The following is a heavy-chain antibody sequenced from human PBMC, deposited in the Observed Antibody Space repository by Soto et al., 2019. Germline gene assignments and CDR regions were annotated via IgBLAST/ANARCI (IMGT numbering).Heavy chain of an antibody. V-gene: IGHV4-59*01. Sequence: QVQLQESGPGLVKPSETLSLTCTVSGGSISSYYWSWIRQPPGKGLELIGYRYYSGITNYTPSLKSRVTISVDMSKNQFSLKLSSVTAADTAVYYCARYKSNYYYGMDVWGQGTTVTVSS. CDR2: RYYSGIT. D-gene: IGHD1-20*01. J-gene: IGHJ6*02. CDR1: GGSISSYY. CDR3: ARYKSNYYYGMDV.